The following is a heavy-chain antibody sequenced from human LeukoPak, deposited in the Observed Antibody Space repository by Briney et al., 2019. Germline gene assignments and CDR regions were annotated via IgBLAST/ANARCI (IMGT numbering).Heavy chain of an antibody. V-gene: IGHV3-23*01. CDR1: GFTFSSYA. Sequence: PGGSLRLSCAASGFTFSSYAMSWVRQAPGKGLEWVSAISGSGGSTYYADSVKGRFTISRDNSKNTLYLQMNSLRAEDTAVYYCAKDPEEYSREDYYYGMDVWGQGTTVTVSS. J-gene: IGHJ6*02. D-gene: IGHD6-6*01. CDR2: ISGSGGST. CDR3: AKDPEEYSREDYYYGMDV.